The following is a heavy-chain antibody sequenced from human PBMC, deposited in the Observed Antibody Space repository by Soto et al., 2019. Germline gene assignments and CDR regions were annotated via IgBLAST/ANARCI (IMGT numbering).Heavy chain of an antibody. J-gene: IGHJ6*02. CDR1: GGTFNRYT. CDR2: IIPIFGTA. V-gene: IGHV1-69*01. D-gene: IGHD1-1*01. CDR3: AFWGFREGNNSKYNYSGMDV. Sequence: VQLVQSGAEGKKPGSSVKLSCKASGGTFNRYTISWVRQAPGQGLEWMGGIIPIFGTANYAQKFQGRVAIIADESTSAAYIELRRLRSEDTALYYCAFWGFREGNNSKYNYSGMDVWGQGTTVTVSS.